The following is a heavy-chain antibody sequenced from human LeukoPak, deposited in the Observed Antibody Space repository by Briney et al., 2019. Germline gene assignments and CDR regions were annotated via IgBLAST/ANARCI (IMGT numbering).Heavy chain of an antibody. V-gene: IGHV3-49*04. Sequence: GGSLRLSCTASGFTFGDYAMSWVRQAPGKGLEWVGFIRSKAYGGTTEYAASVKGRFTISRDDSKSIAYLQMNSLKTEDTAVYYCTRGDPTATHYYYGMDVWAKGPRSPSP. CDR2: IRSKAYGGTT. D-gene: IGHD2-2*01. J-gene: IGHJ6*02. CDR3: TRGDPTATHYYYGMDV. CDR1: GFTFGDYA.